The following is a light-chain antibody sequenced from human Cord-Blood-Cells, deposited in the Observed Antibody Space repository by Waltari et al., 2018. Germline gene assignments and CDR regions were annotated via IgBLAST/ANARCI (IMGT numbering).Light chain of an antibody. V-gene: IGLV1-40*01. J-gene: IGLJ3*02. CDR3: QSYDSSLSGWV. Sequence: QSVLTQPPSVSGAPGQRVTISCTGSSSNIGAGYDVHWYQQLPGTAPKLLIYGNGNRPSWVPDRFSGSKSGTSASLAITGLQAEDEADYYCQSYDSSLSGWVFGGGTKLTVL. CDR1: SSNIGAGYD. CDR2: GNG.